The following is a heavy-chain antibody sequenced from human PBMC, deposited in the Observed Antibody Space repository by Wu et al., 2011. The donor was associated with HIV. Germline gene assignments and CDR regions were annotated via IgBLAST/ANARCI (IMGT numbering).Heavy chain of an antibody. J-gene: IGHJ5*02. Sequence: QVQLVQSGAEVKKPGSSVRVSCKASGGTFSTYAISWVRQAPGQGLEWMGRIVPLFDAPNYAQRFHDRLTITADGSTTTAYMELSNLRSEDTAVYFCTRSRFD. V-gene: IGHV1-69*18. CDR3: TRSRFD. CDR1: GGTFSTYA. CDR2: IVPLFDAP.